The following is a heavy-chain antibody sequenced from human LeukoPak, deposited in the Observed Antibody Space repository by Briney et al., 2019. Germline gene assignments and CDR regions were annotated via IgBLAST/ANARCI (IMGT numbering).Heavy chain of an antibody. J-gene: IGHJ4*02. V-gene: IGHV3-30*04. CDR2: ISYDGSNK. Sequence: PGRSLRLSCAASGFTFSGYAMHWVRQAPGKGLEWVAVISYDGSNKYYADSVKGRFTISRDNSKNTLYLQMNSLRAEDTAVYYCARDRYCSGGSCLGFDYWGQGTLVTVSS. CDR1: GFTFSGYA. D-gene: IGHD2-15*01. CDR3: ARDRYCSGGSCLGFDY.